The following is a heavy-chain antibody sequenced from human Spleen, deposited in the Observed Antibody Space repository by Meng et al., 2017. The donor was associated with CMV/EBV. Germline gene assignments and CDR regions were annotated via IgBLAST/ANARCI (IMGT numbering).Heavy chain of an antibody. CDR3: ARFPGDRYYYHGMDV. D-gene: IGHD2-21*02. CDR1: GGSISGSY. Sequence: GGSLRLSCTVSGGSISGSYWSWVRQPPGKGLEWVSGISDSGATTYYADSVKGRFTISRDNSKNTLYMQMNSLRAEDTAVYYCARFPGDRYYYHGMDVWGQGTTVTVSS. J-gene: IGHJ6*02. CDR2: ISDSGATT. V-gene: IGHV3-23*01.